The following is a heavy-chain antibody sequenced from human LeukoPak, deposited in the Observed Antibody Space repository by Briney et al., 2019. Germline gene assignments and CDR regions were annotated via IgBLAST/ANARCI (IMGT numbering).Heavy chain of an antibody. CDR2: IISDGSST. Sequence: GGSLRLSCAASGFTFSSYWMHWVRQAPGKGLVWVSRIISDGSSTSYADSVKGRFTISRDNAKNTLYLQMNSLRAEDTAVYYCARDGYSYQYNWFVPWGQGTLVTVSS. D-gene: IGHD5-18*01. V-gene: IGHV3-74*01. CDR3: ARDGYSYQYNWFVP. CDR1: GFTFSSYW. J-gene: IGHJ5*02.